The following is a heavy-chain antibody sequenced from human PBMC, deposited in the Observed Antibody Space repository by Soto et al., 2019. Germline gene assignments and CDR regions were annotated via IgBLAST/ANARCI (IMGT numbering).Heavy chain of an antibody. D-gene: IGHD2-15*01. Sequence: QVQLVQSGAEVKKPGASVKVSCKSSGYTFTGYYMHWVRQAPGQGLEWMGWINPNSGGTNYAQKFQGWVTMTRDTSISTAYMELSRLRSDDTAVYYCARVAVAATHDAFDIWGQGTMVTVSS. CDR3: ARVAVAATHDAFDI. CDR2: INPNSGGT. V-gene: IGHV1-2*04. CDR1: GYTFTGYY. J-gene: IGHJ3*02.